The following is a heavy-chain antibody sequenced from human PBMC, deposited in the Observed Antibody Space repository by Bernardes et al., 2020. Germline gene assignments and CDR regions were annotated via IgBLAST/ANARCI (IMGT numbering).Heavy chain of an antibody. V-gene: IGHV1-8*01. J-gene: IGHJ4*02. D-gene: IGHD5-12*01. CDR1: GYTFTSYD. CDR2: MNPNSGNT. CDR3: ARVVPSGYGNDY. Sequence: ASVKVSCKASGYTFTSYDINWVRQATGQGLEWMGWMNPNSGNTGYAQKFQGRVTVTRNTSISTAYMELSSLRSEDTAVYYCARVVPSGYGNDYWGQGTLVTVSS.